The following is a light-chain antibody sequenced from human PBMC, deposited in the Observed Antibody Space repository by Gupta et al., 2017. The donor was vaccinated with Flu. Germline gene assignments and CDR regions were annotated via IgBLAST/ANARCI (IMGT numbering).Light chain of an antibody. Sequence: DIVMTQSPLSLPVTPGEPASISCRSSQSLLHSNGYNYLNWYLQKPGQSPQLLIYLGSNRASGVPDRFSGSGSGTDFTLKISRVEAEDLGVYYCRQALQTPLTLGGGTKVEIK. CDR3: RQALQTPLT. CDR2: LGS. V-gene: IGKV2-28*01. J-gene: IGKJ4*01. CDR1: QSLLHSNGYNY.